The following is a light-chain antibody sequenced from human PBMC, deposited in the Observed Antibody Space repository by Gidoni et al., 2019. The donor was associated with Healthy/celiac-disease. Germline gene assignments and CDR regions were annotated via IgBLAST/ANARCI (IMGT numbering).Light chain of an antibody. CDR3: SSYISSSWV. CDR2: EVS. V-gene: IGLV2-14*01. Sequence: QSALTQPASVSGSPGQSITISCTGPSSDVGDYNYVSWYQQHPGKAPKLMIYEVSNRPSGVSNRFSGSKSGNTASLTISGLQAEDEADYYCSSYISSSWVFGGGTKLTVL. CDR1: SSDVGDYNY. J-gene: IGLJ3*02.